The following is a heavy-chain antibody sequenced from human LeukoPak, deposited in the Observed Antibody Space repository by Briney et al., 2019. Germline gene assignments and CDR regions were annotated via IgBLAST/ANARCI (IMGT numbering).Heavy chain of an antibody. D-gene: IGHD3-22*01. CDR3: ARGGITMIVVVEVYFDY. V-gene: IGHV4-38-2*02. CDR2: IYHSGST. CDR1: GYSISSGYY. Sequence: ASETLSLTCTVSGYSISSGYYWGWIRQPPGKGLEWIGSIYHSGSTYYNPSLKSRVTISVDTSKNQFSLKPSSVTAADTAVYYCARGGITMIVVVEVYFDYWGQGTLVTVSS. J-gene: IGHJ4*02.